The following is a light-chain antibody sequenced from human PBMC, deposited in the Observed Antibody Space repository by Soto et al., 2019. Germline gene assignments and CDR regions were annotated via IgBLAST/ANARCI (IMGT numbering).Light chain of an antibody. CDR2: TNK. J-gene: IGLJ3*02. V-gene: IGLV1-44*01. CDR3: AAWDDSLNGWV. CDR1: NSNIGNNP. Sequence: QSVLTQPPSASGTPRQRVTISCSGSNSNIGNNPVNWYQQLPGTAPNLLIYTNKQRPSGVPDRFSGSTSGTSASRAIGGLQSEDEADYYCAAWDDSLNGWVFGGGTKLTVL.